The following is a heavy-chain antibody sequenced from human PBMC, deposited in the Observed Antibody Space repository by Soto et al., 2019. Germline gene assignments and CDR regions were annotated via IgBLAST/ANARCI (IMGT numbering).Heavy chain of an antibody. J-gene: IGHJ4*02. CDR2: LIPIFGTA. V-gene: IGHV1-69*13. CDR1: AGTSSRYA. Sequence: SVKTYSKTPAGTSSRYAMSLVRQAAGQGLEWMGGLIPIFGTANYAQKFQGRGTMSADDSTRTAYMKLSSLRSEDRAVYYCERGPYTSSCYYFDYWGRGTLVT. CDR3: ERGPYTSSCYYFDY. D-gene: IGHD6-13*01.